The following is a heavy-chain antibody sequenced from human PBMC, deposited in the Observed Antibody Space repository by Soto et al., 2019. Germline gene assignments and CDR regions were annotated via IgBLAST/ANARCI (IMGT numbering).Heavy chain of an antibody. D-gene: IGHD6-6*01. CDR1: GDSIGRGDYC. CDR3: ARSLSSSSGYFDP. CDR2: IYKSGRT. V-gene: IGHV4-30-4*01. Sequence: SETLSLTCAVSGDSIGRGDYCWTWIRQSPGKGLEYIGYIYKSGRTYYNPSLKSRPVISLDTSKNQVFLRLTSLTAADTAMYFCARSLSSSSGYFDPWGQGTLVTVSS. J-gene: IGHJ5*02.